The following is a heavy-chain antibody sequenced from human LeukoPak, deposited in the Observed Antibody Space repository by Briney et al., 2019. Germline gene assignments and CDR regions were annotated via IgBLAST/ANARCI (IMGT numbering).Heavy chain of an antibody. Sequence: PGGSLRLSCTGSGFTFGDYAMSWFRQAPGKGLEWVGFIRNKVYGGTAEYAASVKGRFTISRDDSKGIAYLQMNSLKVEDTAMYYCSSAAGYSLFDNWGQGSLVSVSS. J-gene: IGHJ4*02. V-gene: IGHV3-49*03. D-gene: IGHD3-9*01. CDR3: SSAAGYSLFDN. CDR1: GFTFGDYA. CDR2: IRNKVYGGTA.